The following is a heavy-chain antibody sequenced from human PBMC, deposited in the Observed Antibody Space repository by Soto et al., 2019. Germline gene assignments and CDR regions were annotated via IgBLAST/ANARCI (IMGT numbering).Heavy chain of an antibody. CDR3: ARPDVRVYYGMDV. J-gene: IGHJ6*01. D-gene: IGHD3-10*02. V-gene: IGHV4-39*01. CDR2: LYYSGNT. Sequence: SETLSLTCTVSGGSITTSSYYWGWIRQPPGKGLEWIGSLYYSGNTYYNPSLKSRVTMSVDTSKNQFSLELSSVTAADTAVYYCARPDVRVYYGMDVWGQGTTVTVSS. CDR1: GGSITTSSYY.